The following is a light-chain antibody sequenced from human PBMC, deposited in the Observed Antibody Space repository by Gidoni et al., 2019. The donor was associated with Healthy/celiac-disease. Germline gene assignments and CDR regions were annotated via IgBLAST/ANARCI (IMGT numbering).Light chain of an antibody. V-gene: IGKV1-27*01. CDR3: QKYNRSPPFT. Sequence: DIQMTQSPSSLSASVGDRATITCRASQGISNYLAWYQQKPVKVPSRFSGSGSGTDFTLTISSLQPEDVATYYCQKYNRSPPFTFGPGTKVEIK. CDR1: QGISNY. J-gene: IGKJ3*01.